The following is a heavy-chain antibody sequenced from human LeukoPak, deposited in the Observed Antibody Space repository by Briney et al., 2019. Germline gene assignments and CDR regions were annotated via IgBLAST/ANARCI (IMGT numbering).Heavy chain of an antibody. CDR2: IIPIFGTA. V-gene: IGHV1-69*05. CDR1: GGTFSSYA. CDR3: ARDQGVVNGYYYYYMDV. D-gene: IGHD4-23*01. J-gene: IGHJ6*03. Sequence: SVKVSCKASGGTFSSYAINWVRQAPGQGLEWMGAIIPIFGTANYAQKFRGRVTITTDESTSTAHMELTGLRSEDTAVYYCARDQGVVNGYYYYYMDVWGEGTTVTVSS.